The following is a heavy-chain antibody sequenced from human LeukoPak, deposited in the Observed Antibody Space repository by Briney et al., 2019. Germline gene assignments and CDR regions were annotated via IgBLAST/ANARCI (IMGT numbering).Heavy chain of an antibody. J-gene: IGHJ3*02. V-gene: IGHV1-24*01. CDR3: ATAHPPGKIVHDAFDI. CDR1: GYTLTELS. D-gene: IGHD2/OR15-2a*01. CDR2: FDPEDGET. Sequence: ASVKVSCKVSGYTLTELSMHWVRQAPGKGLEWMGGFDPEDGETIYAQKFQGRVTMTEDTSTDTAYMELSSLRSEDTAVYYCATAHPPGKIVHDAFDIWGQGTMVTVSS.